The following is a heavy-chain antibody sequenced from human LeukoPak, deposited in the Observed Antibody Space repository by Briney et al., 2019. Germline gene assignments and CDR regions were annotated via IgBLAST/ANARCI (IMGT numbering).Heavy chain of an antibody. CDR3: ARCKTGFGELA. CDR1: GFTVSSNY. J-gene: IGHJ5*02. Sequence: GGSLRLSCVASGFTVSSNYMSWVRQAPGKGLEWVSVISPGGSTYYADSVKGRFTISRDNSKNTVYLQMNSLRAEDTAVYYCARCKTGFGELAWGQGTLVTVSP. D-gene: IGHD3-10*01. CDR2: ISPGGST. V-gene: IGHV3-53*01.